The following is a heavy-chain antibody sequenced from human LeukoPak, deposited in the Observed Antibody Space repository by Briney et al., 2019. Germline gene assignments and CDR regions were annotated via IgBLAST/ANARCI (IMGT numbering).Heavy chain of an antibody. V-gene: IGHV1-2*06. D-gene: IGHD6-19*01. J-gene: IGHJ4*02. CDR2: INPNSGAT. Sequence: ASVKVSCKASGYTFTGYYMHWVRQAPGQGLEWMGRINPNSGATNYAQKFQGRVTMTRDTSISTAYMELSRLRPDDTAVYYCARESSSGWYFNYWGQGTLVTVSS. CDR1: GYTFTGYY. CDR3: ARESSSGWYFNY.